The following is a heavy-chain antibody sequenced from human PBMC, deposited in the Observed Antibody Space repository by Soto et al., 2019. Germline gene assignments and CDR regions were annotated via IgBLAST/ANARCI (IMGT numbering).Heavy chain of an antibody. V-gene: IGHV1-18*01. D-gene: IGHD2-21*02. J-gene: IGHJ6*02. Sequence: QVQLVQSGGEVRKPGASVTVSCKASGYTFTSYGISWLRQAPGQGLEWMGWISGYNGKTNYAQKVQDRVTMTTDTSTSTLYLELRSLRFDDTAVYYCAREGDVPYYYYGMDVWGQGTTVTVSS. CDR2: ISGYNGKT. CDR1: GYTFTSYG. CDR3: AREGDVPYYYYGMDV.